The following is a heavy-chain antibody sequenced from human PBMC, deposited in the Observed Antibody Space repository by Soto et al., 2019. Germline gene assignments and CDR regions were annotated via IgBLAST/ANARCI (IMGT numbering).Heavy chain of an antibody. CDR3: VRVSGGTSSFDY. V-gene: IGHV3-23*01. J-gene: IGHJ4*02. CDR2: ISGSGGST. D-gene: IGHD2-15*01. Sequence: GGSQRLSCAASGFTFSSYAMSWVRQAPGKGLEWVSAISGSGGSTYYADSVKGRFTISRDNSKNTLYLQMNSLRAEDTAVYYCVRVSGGTSSFDYWGQGTLVTVSS. CDR1: GFTFSSYA.